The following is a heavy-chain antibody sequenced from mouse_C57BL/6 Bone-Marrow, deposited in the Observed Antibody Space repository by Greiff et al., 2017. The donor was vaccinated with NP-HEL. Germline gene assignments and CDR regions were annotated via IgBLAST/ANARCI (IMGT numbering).Heavy chain of an antibody. D-gene: IGHD1-1*01. CDR2: ISSGGSYT. CDR1: GFTFSSYG. V-gene: IGHV5-6*01. J-gene: IGHJ2*01. CDR3: APITTVVFDY. Sequence: EVQGVESGGDLVKPGGSLKLSCAASGFTFSSYGMSWVRQTPDKRLEWVATISSGGSYTYYLASVKGRFTISRDNAKNTLYLQMSSLRSEDTAMYYCAPITTVVFDYWGQGTTLTVSS.